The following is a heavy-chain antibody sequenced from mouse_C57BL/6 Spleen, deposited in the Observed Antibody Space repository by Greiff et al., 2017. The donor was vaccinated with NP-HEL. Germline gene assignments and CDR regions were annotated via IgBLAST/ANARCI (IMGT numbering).Heavy chain of an antibody. D-gene: IGHD3-2*02. V-gene: IGHV1-82*01. Sequence: LVEPGASVKISCKASGYAFSSSWMNWVKQRPGKGLEWIGRIYPGDGDTNYNGKFKGKATLTADKSSSTAYMQLSSLTSEDSAVYFCARGDSSGYFDYWGQGTTLTVSS. CDR1: GYAFSSSW. CDR3: ARGDSSGYFDY. J-gene: IGHJ2*01. CDR2: IYPGDGDT.